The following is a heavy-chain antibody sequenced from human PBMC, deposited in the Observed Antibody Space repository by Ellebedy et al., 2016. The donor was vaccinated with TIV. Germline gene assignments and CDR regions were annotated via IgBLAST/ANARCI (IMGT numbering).Heavy chain of an antibody. Sequence: PGGSLRLSCAASGFTFSSYAMDWVRQAPGKGLEWVAVISFDASKKYYADSVKGRFTISRDNSKNTLYLQMNSLRAEDTAVDYCARLGGPIAVASDYWGQGTLVTVSS. D-gene: IGHD6-19*01. V-gene: IGHV3-30*01. CDR3: ARLGGPIAVASDY. CDR1: GFTFSSYA. CDR2: ISFDASKK. J-gene: IGHJ4*02.